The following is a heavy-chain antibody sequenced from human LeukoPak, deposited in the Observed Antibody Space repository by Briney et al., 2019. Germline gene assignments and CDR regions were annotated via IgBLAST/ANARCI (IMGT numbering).Heavy chain of an antibody. CDR2: IYYSGST. J-gene: IGHJ3*02. V-gene: IGHV4-31*03. CDR1: GGSISSGGYY. CDR3: ARDRDPYYDSSGYYHAFDI. D-gene: IGHD3-22*01. Sequence: RASETLSLTCTVSGGSISSGGYYWSWIRQHPGKGLEWIGYIYYSGSTYYNPSLKSRVTISVDTSKNQFSLKLSSVTAADTAVYYCARDRDPYYDSSGYYHAFDIWGQGTMVTVSS.